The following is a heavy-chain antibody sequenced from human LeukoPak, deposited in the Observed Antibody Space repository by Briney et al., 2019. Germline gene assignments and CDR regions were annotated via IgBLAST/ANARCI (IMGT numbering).Heavy chain of an antibody. J-gene: IGHJ3*02. CDR3: ARTRTVTTELMRAFEI. D-gene: IGHD4-17*01. CDR1: GYTFTDYY. CDR2: INPNTGGT. V-gene: IGHV1-2*06. Sequence: ASVKVSCKASGYTFTDYYIHWVRQAPGQGLEWMGQINPNTGGTDYAQRFQGRVTMTRDTSIRKAYMELGSLRSDDTAIYYCARTRTVTTELMRAFEIWGQGTMVTVSS.